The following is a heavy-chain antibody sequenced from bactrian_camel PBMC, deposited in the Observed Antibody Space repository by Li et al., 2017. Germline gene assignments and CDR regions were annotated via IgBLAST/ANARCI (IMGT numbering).Heavy chain of an antibody. J-gene: IGHJ4*01. CDR2: IESDGTT. D-gene: IGHD5*01. CDR3: AARYQGGFGLGGLCTDVLGDFPY. Sequence: HVQLVESGGGSAQAGGSLRLSCAASGYTISRHCMGWLRQAPGKEDEGVAYIESDGTTTYADSVKGRFAISLDRAKKTLYLQMNSLKLDDTAMYYCAARYQGGFGLGGLCTDVLGDFPYWGQGTQVTVSS. V-gene: IGHV3S9*01. CDR1: GYTISRHC.